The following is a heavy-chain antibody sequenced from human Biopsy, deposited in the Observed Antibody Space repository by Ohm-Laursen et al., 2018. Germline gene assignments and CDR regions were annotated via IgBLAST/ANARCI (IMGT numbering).Heavy chain of an antibody. V-gene: IGHV4-59*01. CDR1: GGSISSNY. Sequence: GTLSLTCNVSGGSISSNYWSWIRQPPGKGLEWIGYINDNGNTNYNPSLKSRVTISVDTSKNHFSLRLRSVTPADTAIYYCARDRGYYSDRTVPGYFDLWGRGTLVTVSS. CDR2: INDNGNT. J-gene: IGHJ2*01. CDR3: ARDRGYYSDRTVPGYFDL. D-gene: IGHD3-22*01.